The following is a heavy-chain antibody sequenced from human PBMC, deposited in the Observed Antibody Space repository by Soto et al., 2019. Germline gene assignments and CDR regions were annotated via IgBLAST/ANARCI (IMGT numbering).Heavy chain of an antibody. V-gene: IGHV3-11*01. D-gene: IGHD1-1*01. J-gene: IGHJ4*02. CDR3: ARDPDTTNKVDY. Sequence: GGSLRLSCAASGFSFSDHYMSWIRQAPGKGLEWVSYISSGGSPLYYADSVKGRFTISRDNTRNSLHLQMNGLRADDTAVYYCARDPDTTNKVDYWGQGALVTVSS. CDR2: ISSGGSPL. CDR1: GFSFSDHY.